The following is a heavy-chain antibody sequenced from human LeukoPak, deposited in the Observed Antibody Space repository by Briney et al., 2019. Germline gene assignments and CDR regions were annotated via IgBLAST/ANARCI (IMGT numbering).Heavy chain of an antibody. CDR3: ARRFLLVETSGFDY. V-gene: IGHV2-5*02. CDR2: IYWDDDK. D-gene: IGHD2-2*01. Sequence: SGPTLLKPTQTLTLTCTFSGFSLTTSGVGVGWIRQPPGKALEWLALIYWDDDKRYIPSLKNRLTITQDTSKNQVVLTMTNMDPVDTATYYCARRFLLVETSGFDYCGQGTLVTVSS. CDR1: GFSLTTSGVG. J-gene: IGHJ4*02.